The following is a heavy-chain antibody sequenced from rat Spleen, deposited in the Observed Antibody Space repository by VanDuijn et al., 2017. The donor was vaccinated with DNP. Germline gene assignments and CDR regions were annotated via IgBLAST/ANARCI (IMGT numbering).Heavy chain of an antibody. J-gene: IGHJ1*01. V-gene: IGHV5-7*01. CDR1: GFTFSDYN. CDR2: ISPSGRRI. Sequence: EVQLAESGGGLVQPGGSLKLSCAASGFTFSDYNMAWVRQTPEKGLEWVAAISPSGRRIYYLDSVKGRFTISRDDAKSSLYLQMDTLKSEETATYYCARGSTSIYWYFDFWGPGTMVTVSS. CDR3: ARGSTSIYWYFDF. D-gene: IGHD1-2*01.